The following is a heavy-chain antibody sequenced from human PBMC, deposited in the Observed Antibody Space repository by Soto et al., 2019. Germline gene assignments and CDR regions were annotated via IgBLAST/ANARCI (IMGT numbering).Heavy chain of an antibody. J-gene: IGHJ6*02. D-gene: IGHD4-17*01. CDR2: IWYDGSNK. Sequence: GGSLRLSCAASGFTFSSYGMHWVRQAPGKGLEWVAVIWYDGSNKYYADSVKGRFTISRDNSKNTLYLQMNSLRAEDTAVYYCAKRHTVTYYYYGMDVWGQGTTVTVSS. CDR1: GFTFSSYG. CDR3: AKRHTVTYYYYGMDV. V-gene: IGHV3-33*06.